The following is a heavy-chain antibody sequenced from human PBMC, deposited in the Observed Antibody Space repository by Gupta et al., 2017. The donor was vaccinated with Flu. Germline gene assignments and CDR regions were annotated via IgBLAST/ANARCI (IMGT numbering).Heavy chain of an antibody. J-gene: IGHJ4*02. D-gene: IGHD5-18*01. CDR2: TKKDGSET. Sequence: EVQLVESGGGLVQPGGSLRLSCAASGFTFSNYYMSWVRQAPGKGLQWVANTKKDGSETYYVDSVKGRFTVSRDNTKNSLYLQMNSLRTEDTAVYYCARDSRYSYDFYWGQGALVTVSS. CDR1: GFTFSNYY. V-gene: IGHV3-7*01. CDR3: ARDSRYSYDFY.